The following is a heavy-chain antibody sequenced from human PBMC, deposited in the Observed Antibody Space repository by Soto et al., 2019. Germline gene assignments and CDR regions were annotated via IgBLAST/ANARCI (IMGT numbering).Heavy chain of an antibody. Sequence: QVQLVQSGAEMKKPGSSVKVSCQSSGGTFNTYAMNWVRQAPGQGPEWMGDISPMFGAANYAPKFQGRVTITADESTGTSYLQLSSLTSKDPALYFCAREVQVHTPAFVYWGQGTLVTVSS. CDR3: AREVQVHTPAFVY. CDR2: ISPMFGAA. D-gene: IGHD3-10*01. V-gene: IGHV1-69*19. CDR1: GGTFNTYA. J-gene: IGHJ4*02.